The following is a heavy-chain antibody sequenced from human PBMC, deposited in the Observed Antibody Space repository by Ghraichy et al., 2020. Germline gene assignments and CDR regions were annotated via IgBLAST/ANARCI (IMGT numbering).Heavy chain of an antibody. D-gene: IGHD1-26*01. CDR1: GGSISSYY. Sequence: SETLSLTCTVSGGSISSYYWSWIRQPPGKGLEWIGYIYYSGSTNYNPSLKSRVTISVDTSKNQFSLKLSSVTAADTAVYYCARVAWELPRSAFDIWGQGTMVTVSS. CDR3: ARVAWELPRSAFDI. CDR2: IYYSGST. V-gene: IGHV4-59*01. J-gene: IGHJ3*02.